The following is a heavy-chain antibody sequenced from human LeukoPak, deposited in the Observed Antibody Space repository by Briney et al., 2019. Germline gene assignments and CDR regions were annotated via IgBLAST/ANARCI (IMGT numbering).Heavy chain of an antibody. V-gene: IGHV4-59*08. Sequence: SETLSLTCTVSGGSISSYYWSWIRQPPGKGLEWIGYICYSGSTNYNPSLKSRVTVSVDTSKNQFSLKLSSVTAADTAVYYCARLNPRAMGYYGMDVWGQGTTVTVSS. CDR3: ARLNPRAMGYYGMDV. J-gene: IGHJ6*02. CDR1: GGSISSYY. D-gene: IGHD5-18*01. CDR2: ICYSGST.